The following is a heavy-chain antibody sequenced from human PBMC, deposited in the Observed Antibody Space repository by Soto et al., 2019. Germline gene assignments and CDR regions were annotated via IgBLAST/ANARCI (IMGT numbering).Heavy chain of an antibody. CDR1: GYSFTTYW. Sequence: PGESLKISCKDSGYSFTTYWITWVRQMPGKGLEWMGKIDPSDSYTNYSPSFQGHVTISADKSISTAYLQWSSLKASDTAMYYCARPTLPLGGAHDGHDAFDIWGQGTMVTVS. CDR2: IDPSDSYT. D-gene: IGHD3-16*01. CDR3: ARPTLPLGGAHDGHDAFDI. J-gene: IGHJ3*02. V-gene: IGHV5-10-1*01.